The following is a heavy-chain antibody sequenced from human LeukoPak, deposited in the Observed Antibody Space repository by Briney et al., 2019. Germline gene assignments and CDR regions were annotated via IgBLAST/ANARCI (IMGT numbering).Heavy chain of an antibody. D-gene: IGHD3-22*01. CDR1: GFTFNNYA. CDR2: ISGSGGST. V-gene: IGHV3-23*01. J-gene: IGHJ4*02. CDR3: AKVRYDSSGYQSPYFDY. Sequence: GGSLRLSCAAAGFTFNNYAMSWVRQAPGKGLEWVSVISGSGGSTYYADSVKGRFTISRDNSKNTLYLQMNSLRAEDTAVYYCAKVRYDSSGYQSPYFDYWGQGILVTVSS.